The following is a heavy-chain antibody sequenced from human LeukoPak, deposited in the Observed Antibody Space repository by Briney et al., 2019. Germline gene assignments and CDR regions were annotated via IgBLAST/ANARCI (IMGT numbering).Heavy chain of an antibody. Sequence: PGGSLRLSCAASGFTFDDYAMHWVRQAPGKGLEWVSGISWNSGSIGYADSVKGRFTISRDNAKNSLYLQMNSLRAEDTALYYCAKVFPPYCSGGSCHFDYWGQGTLVTVSS. J-gene: IGHJ4*02. CDR2: ISWNSGSI. CDR3: AKVFPPYCSGGSCHFDY. V-gene: IGHV3-9*01. CDR1: GFTFDDYA. D-gene: IGHD2-15*01.